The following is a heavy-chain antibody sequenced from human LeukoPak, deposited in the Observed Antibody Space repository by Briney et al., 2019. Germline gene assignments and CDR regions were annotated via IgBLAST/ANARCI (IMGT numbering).Heavy chain of an antibody. V-gene: IGHV1-69*13. Sequence: ASVKVSCKASGGTFSSYAISWVRQAPGQGLEWMGGIIPIFGTANYAQKFQGRVTITADESTSTAYMELSSLRSEDTAVYYCARVPYYGSGSFDIWGQGTMVTGSS. D-gene: IGHD3-10*01. CDR1: GGTFSSYA. CDR3: ARVPYYGSGSFDI. J-gene: IGHJ3*02. CDR2: IIPIFGTA.